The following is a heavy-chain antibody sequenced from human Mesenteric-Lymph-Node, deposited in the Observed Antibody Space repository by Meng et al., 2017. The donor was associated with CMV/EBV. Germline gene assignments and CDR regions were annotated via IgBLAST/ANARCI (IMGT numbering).Heavy chain of an antibody. CDR3: AATLYPQWKLNLFDP. CDR2: IYYSGIT. V-gene: IGHV4-39*07. Sequence: SETLSLTCTVSGGSISSSSYYWGWIRQPPGKGLEWIATIYYSGITFYNPSLKSRVTISLDTSKNQFSLKLSSVTAADTAVYYCAATLYPQWKLNLFDPWGQGTLVTVSS. CDR1: GGSISSSSYY. D-gene: IGHD2-15*01. J-gene: IGHJ5*02.